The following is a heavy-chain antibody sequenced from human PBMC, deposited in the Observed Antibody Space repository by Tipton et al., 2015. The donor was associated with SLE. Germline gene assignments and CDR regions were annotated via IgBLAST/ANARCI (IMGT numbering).Heavy chain of an antibody. CDR2: IYHSGLT. V-gene: IGHV4-38-2*01. D-gene: IGHD4-11*01. CDR3: ARSFKGLQSPYYYYYYMDV. Sequence: LRLSCAVSGFYVSDGFYWGWIRQPPGKGLEWIASIYHSGLTYSNPSLKSRIAFSVDTSKNQFSLRLSSVTAADTAVYYCARSFKGLQSPYYYYYYMDVWGKGTTVTVSS. J-gene: IGHJ6*03. CDR1: GFYVSDGFY.